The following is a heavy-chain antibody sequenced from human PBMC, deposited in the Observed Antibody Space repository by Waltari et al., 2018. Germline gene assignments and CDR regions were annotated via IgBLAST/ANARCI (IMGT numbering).Heavy chain of an antibody. V-gene: IGHV3-53*01. D-gene: IGHD3-3*01. J-gene: IGHJ6*02. CDR2: IYRGGST. CDR3: ARARSGYYTAPWGMDV. CDR1: GFTVSSNY. Sequence: EVQLVESGGGLIQPGGSLRLSCAASGFTVSSNYMSWVRQAPGKGLEWVSVIYRGGSTDYADSVKGRFTISRDNSKNTLYLQMNSLRAEDTAVYYCARARSGYYTAPWGMDVWGQGTTVTVSS.